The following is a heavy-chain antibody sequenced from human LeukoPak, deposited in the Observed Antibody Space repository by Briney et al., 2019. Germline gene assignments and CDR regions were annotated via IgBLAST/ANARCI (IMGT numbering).Heavy chain of an antibody. D-gene: IGHD3-10*01. J-gene: IGHJ4*02. CDR3: ARDRGDYYGSGSYYKHFDY. CDR1: GYTFTSNG. Sequence: GASVKVSCTASGYTFTSNGISWVRHAPGQGLEWVGWISAYNGNTKNAQKLQGRVTTTTDTSTSTAYMELRSLRSDDTALYYCARDRGDYYGSGSYYKHFDYWGQGTLVTVSS. V-gene: IGHV1-18*01. CDR2: ISAYNGNT.